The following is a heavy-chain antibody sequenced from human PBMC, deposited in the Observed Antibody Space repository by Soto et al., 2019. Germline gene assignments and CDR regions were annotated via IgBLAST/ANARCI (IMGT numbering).Heavy chain of an antibody. CDR1: GFTFSNSW. CDR2: INPDGSKK. Sequence: EVQLVETGGGLVQPGGSLRLSCAASGFTFSNSWMTWVRQAPGKGLERVAIINPDGSKKSYVDSVEGRFTISRDNSKTSLYLQMNSLRADDTVVYYCARDVAYSTFDYWGQGTLVTVSS. J-gene: IGHJ4*02. V-gene: IGHV3-7*05. D-gene: IGHD3-16*01. CDR3: ARDVAYSTFDY.